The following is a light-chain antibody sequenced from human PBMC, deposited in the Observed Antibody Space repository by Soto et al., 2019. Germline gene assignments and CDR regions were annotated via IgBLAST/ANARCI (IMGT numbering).Light chain of an antibody. V-gene: IGLV2-8*01. CDR2: EVN. J-gene: IGLJ1*01. CDR1: SSDVGGYNY. CDR3: SSYAGSNTPYV. Sequence: QSALTQPPSASGSPGQSVTISCTGSSSDVGGYNYVSWYQQHPGKAPKLMIYEVNKRPSGVPDRFSGSKSGNTASLTVSGLQAEDEADYYCSSYAGSNTPYVLGTGTKVTVL.